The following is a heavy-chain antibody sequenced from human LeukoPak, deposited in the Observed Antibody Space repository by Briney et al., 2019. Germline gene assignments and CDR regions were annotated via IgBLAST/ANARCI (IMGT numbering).Heavy chain of an antibody. CDR1: VCTFSSYT. Sequence: SVKVSFKSSVCTFSSYTISWMRQPPPQGLELMGRVIPILGITNYEHKSQSRVTITADKSTSTAYIELISLRTDAPAVYYCASCGVVPAASYYYGIDVWGQGTTVTVSS. CDR2: VIPILGIT. D-gene: IGHD2-2*01. J-gene: IGHJ6*02. CDR3: ASCGVVPAASYYYGIDV. V-gene: IGHV1-69*02.